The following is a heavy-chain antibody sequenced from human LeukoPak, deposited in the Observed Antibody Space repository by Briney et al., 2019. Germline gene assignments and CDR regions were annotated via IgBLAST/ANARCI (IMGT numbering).Heavy chain of an antibody. V-gene: IGHV4-4*07. CDR3: ARVQDFETRGYYLGY. D-gene: IGHD3-22*01. J-gene: IGHJ4*01. CDR1: GGSISTYY. CDR2: IYISGST. Sequence: PSETLSLTCSVSGGSISTYYWSWIRQPAGKGLEWIGRIYISGSTNYNPSLKSRVTMSVDTSKNQFSLKLTSVTAADTAVYYCARVQDFETRGYYLGYWGHGTLVTVSS.